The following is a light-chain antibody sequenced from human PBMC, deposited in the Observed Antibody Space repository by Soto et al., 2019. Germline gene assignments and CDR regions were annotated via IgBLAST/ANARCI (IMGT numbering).Light chain of an antibody. J-gene: IGKJ5*01. CDR2: AAS. CDR1: QSISSY. V-gene: IGKV1-39*01. Sequence: DIQMTQSPSSLSASVGDGVTITSRASQSISSYLNWYQQKPGKAPKLLIYAASRLQSGVPSRFSGSGSGTDFTLTISSLQPEDFATYHCQQSYSSPPTFGQGTRLEI. CDR3: QQSYSSPPT.